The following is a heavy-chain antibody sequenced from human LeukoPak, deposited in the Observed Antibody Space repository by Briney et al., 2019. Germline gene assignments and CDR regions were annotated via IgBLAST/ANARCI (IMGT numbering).Heavy chain of an antibody. CDR2: INSDGSST. Sequence: PGGSLRLSCAASGFTFSGYWMHWVRQAPGKGLMWVSRINSDGSSTSYADSVKGRFTISRDNAKNTLYLQMNSLRAEDTAVYYCARDRDGYNSFDYWGQGTLVTVSS. CDR1: GFTFSGYW. D-gene: IGHD5-24*01. J-gene: IGHJ4*02. V-gene: IGHV3-74*01. CDR3: ARDRDGYNSFDY.